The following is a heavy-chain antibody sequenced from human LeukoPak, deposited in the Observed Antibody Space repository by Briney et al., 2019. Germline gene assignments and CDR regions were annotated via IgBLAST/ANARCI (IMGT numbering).Heavy chain of an antibody. J-gene: IGHJ6*03. CDR3: ARGLGRGSYSPYYYYYMDV. D-gene: IGHD1-26*01. CDR1: GYTFTSYY. Sequence: GASVKVSCKASGYTFTSYYMHWVRQAPGQGLEWMGIINPSGGSTSYAQKFQGRVTMTRDMSTSTVYMELSSLRSEDTAVYYCARGLGRGSYSPYYYYYMDVWGKGTTVTVSS. V-gene: IGHV1-46*01. CDR2: INPSGGST.